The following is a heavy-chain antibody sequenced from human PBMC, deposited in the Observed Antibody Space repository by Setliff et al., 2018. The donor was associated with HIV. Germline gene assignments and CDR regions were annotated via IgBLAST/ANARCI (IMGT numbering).Heavy chain of an antibody. CDR2: IKYDGSEK. CDR3: ARVSPWFDP. J-gene: IGHJ5*02. Sequence: PGGSLRLSCAASGFTFSSYWMSWVRQAPGKGLEWVANIKYDGSEKDYVGSVKGRFTISRDNAKNSLYLQMNSLRAEDTAVYYCARVSPWFDPWGQGTLVTAPQ. V-gene: IGHV3-7*03. CDR1: GFTFSSYW.